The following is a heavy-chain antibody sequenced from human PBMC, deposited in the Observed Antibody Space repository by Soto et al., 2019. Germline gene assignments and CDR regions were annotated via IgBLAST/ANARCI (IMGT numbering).Heavy chain of an antibody. CDR2: ISGSGGST. CDR3: AKRAAGTSFDY. J-gene: IGHJ4*02. V-gene: IGHV3-23*01. D-gene: IGHD6-13*01. Sequence: EVQLLESGGGLVQPGGSLRLSCAASGFTFSSYAMSWVGQAPGKGLECVSVISGSGGSTYYADSVKGRFTISRDNSKNTLYLQMNSLRAEATAVYYCAKRAAGTSFDYWGQGTLVTVSS. CDR1: GFTFSSYA.